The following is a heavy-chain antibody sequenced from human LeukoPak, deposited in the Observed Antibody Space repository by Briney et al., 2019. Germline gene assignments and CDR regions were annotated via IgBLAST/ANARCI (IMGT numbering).Heavy chain of an antibody. CDR2: INPNSGGT. Sequence: GASVKVSCKASGYTFTGYYMHWVRQAPGQGLEWMGWINPNSGGTNYAQKFQGRVTMTRGTSISTAYMELSRLRSDDTAVYYCARARGSGSYFDYWGQGTLVTVSS. J-gene: IGHJ4*02. D-gene: IGHD3-10*01. CDR1: GYTFTGYY. CDR3: ARARGSGSYFDY. V-gene: IGHV1-2*02.